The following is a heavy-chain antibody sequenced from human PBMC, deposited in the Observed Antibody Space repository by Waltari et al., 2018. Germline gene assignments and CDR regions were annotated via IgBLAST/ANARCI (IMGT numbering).Heavy chain of an antibody. CDR2: IIPIFGTA. J-gene: IGHJ4*02. CDR1: GGTFSSYA. CDR3: ARDPSTVTTHAGGYFDY. D-gene: IGHD4-17*01. Sequence: QVQLVQSGAEVKKPGSSVKVSCKASGGTFSSYAISWVRQAPGQGLEWMGGIIPIFGTANYAQKCQGRVTITTDESTSTAYMELSSLRSEDTAVYYCARDPSTVTTHAGGYFDYWGQGTLVTVSS. V-gene: IGHV1-69*05.